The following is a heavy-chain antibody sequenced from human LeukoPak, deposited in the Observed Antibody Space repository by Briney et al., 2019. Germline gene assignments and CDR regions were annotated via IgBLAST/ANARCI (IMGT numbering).Heavy chain of an antibody. J-gene: IGHJ4*02. CDR1: GFTFDDYA. CDR2: ISWNSGSI. CDR3: AKDIRDYGDYPSFNY. V-gene: IGHV3-9*01. D-gene: IGHD4-17*01. Sequence: PGRSLRLSCAASGFTFDDYAMHWVRQAPGKGLEWVSGISWNSGSIGYADSVKGRFTISRDNANNSLYLQMNSLRAEDTALYYCAKDIRDYGDYPSFNYWGQGTLVTVSS.